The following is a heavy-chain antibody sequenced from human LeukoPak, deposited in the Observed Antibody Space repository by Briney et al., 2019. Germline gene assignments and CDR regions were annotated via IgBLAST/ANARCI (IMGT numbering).Heavy chain of an antibody. CDR1: GFTFGSYS. J-gene: IGHJ4*02. D-gene: IGHD3-16*01. Sequence: GGSLRLSCAASGFTFGSYSMNWVRQAPGKGLEWVSYISSSSSTIYYADSVKGRFTISRDNAKNSLYLQMNSLRAEDTAVYYCARDWGLGGWGQGTLVTVSS. V-gene: IGHV3-48*01. CDR3: ARDWGLGG. CDR2: ISSSSSTI.